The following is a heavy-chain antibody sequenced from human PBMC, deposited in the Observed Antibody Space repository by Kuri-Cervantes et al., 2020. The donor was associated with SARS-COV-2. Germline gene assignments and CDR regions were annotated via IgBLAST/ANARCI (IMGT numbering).Heavy chain of an antibody. CDR3: AREDIGPPLRRDGYNYAGPPRTLGGVDY. CDR2: INHSGST. D-gene: IGHD5-24*01. V-gene: IGHV4-34*01. J-gene: IGHJ4*02. Sequence: SETLSLTCAVYGGSFSGYYWSWIRQPPGKGLEWIGEINHSGSTNYNPSLKSRVTISVDTSKNQFSLKLSSVTAADTAVYYCAREDIGPPLRRDGYNYAGPPRTLGGVDYWGQGTLVTVSS. CDR1: GGSFSGYY.